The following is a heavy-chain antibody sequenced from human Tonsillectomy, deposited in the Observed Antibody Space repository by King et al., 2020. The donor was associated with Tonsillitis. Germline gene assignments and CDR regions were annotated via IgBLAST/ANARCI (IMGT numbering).Heavy chain of an antibody. CDR1: GYSISSGYY. CDR3: ARVGRNPIVVVPAAITGPFDY. J-gene: IGHJ4*02. Sequence: QLQESGPGLVKPSETLSLTCAVSGYSISSGYYWGWIRQPPGKGLEWIGSIYHSGSTYYNPSLKSPVTISVDTSKNQFSLKLSSVTAAATAGYYCARVGRNPIVVVPAAITGPFDYWGQGTLVTVSS. CDR2: IYHSGST. D-gene: IGHD2-2*01. V-gene: IGHV4-38-2*01.